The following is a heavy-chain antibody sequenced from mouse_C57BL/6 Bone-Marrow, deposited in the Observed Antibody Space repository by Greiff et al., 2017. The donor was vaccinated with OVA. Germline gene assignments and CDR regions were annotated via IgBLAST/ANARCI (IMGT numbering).Heavy chain of an antibody. V-gene: IGHV5-9*01. CDR3: ARHEWDGGNWYFDV. CDR1: GFTFSSYT. J-gene: IGHJ1*03. Sequence: EVKLVESGGGLVKPGGSLKLSCAASGFTFSSYTMSWVRQTPEKRLEWVATISGGGGNTYYPDSVKGRFTISRDNAKNTLYLQMSILRSEETALYYCARHEWDGGNWYFDVWGTGTTGTVSS. CDR2: ISGGGGNT. D-gene: IGHD4-1*01.